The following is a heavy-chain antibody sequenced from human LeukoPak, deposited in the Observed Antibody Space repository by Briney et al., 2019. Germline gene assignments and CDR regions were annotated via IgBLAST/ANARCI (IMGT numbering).Heavy chain of an antibody. CDR1: GFTFSSYS. CDR2: ISSSSSYI. Sequence: GGSLRLSCAASGFTFSSYSMNWVRQAPGKGLEWVSSISSSSSYIYYADSVKGRFTISRDNAKNSLYLQMNSLRAEDTAVYYCAGDIVVVPAIIDYWGQGTLVTVSS. D-gene: IGHD2-2*01. J-gene: IGHJ4*02. V-gene: IGHV3-21*01. CDR3: AGDIVVVPAIIDY.